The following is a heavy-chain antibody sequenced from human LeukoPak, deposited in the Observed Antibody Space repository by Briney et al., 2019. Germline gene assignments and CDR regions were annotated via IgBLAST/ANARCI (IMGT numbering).Heavy chain of an antibody. Sequence: GGSLRLSCAAPGFTFSSYSMNWVRQAPGKGLEWVSSISSSSSYIYYADSVKGRFTISRDNSKNTLYLQMNSLRAEDTAVYYCAKDHKNALGDYWGQGTLVTVSS. J-gene: IGHJ4*02. D-gene: IGHD3-16*01. CDR2: ISSSSSYI. V-gene: IGHV3-21*01. CDR1: GFTFSSYS. CDR3: AKDHKNALGDY.